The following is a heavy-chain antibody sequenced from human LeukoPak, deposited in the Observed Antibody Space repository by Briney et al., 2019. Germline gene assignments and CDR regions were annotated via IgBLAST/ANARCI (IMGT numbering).Heavy chain of an antibody. D-gene: IGHD3-22*01. CDR2: IYSGGST. Sequence: PGGSLRLSCAASGFTVSSNYMSWVRQAPGKGLEWVSVIYSGGSTYYADSVKGRFTISRDNSKNTLYLQMNSLRAEDTAVYYCAREKDYYDSGGTGDYWGKEPLAPVS. CDR3: AREKDYYDSGGTGDY. V-gene: IGHV3-66*02. CDR1: GFTVSSNY. J-gene: IGHJ4*02.